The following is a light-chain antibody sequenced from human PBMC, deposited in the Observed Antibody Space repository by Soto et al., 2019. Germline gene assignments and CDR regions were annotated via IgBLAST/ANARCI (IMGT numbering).Light chain of an antibody. CDR3: QQYDNSHLT. CDR2: AIS. J-gene: IGKJ4*01. Sequence: EVVLTQSPGTLSLSPGERATLSCRASQSVNSKYLAWYQQKPGQAPRLLMYAISSRAAGIPDRFNGSGSGTDFTLTMSRLEPEGLEVYYCQQYDNSHLTFGGGTKVEI. CDR1: QSVNSKY. V-gene: IGKV3-20*01.